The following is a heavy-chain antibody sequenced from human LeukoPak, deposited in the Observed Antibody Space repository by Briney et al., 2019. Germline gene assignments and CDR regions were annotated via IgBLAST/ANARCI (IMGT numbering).Heavy chain of an antibody. Sequence: SQTLSLTCTVSGGSISSGDYYWSWIRQPPGKGLEWIGYIYYSGSTYYNPSLKSRVTISVDTSKNQFSLKLSSVTAADTAVYYSARDSSGYQGFDYWGQGTLVTVSS. CDR1: GGSISSGDYY. V-gene: IGHV4-30-4*01. CDR3: ARDSSGYQGFDY. CDR2: IYYSGST. J-gene: IGHJ4*02. D-gene: IGHD3-22*01.